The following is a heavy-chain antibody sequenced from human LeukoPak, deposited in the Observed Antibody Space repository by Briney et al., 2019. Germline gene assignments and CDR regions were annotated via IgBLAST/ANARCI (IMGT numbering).Heavy chain of an antibody. J-gene: IGHJ4*02. CDR3: ATSPMVRGVILFY. CDR2: IIPIFGTA. V-gene: IGHV1-69*13. CDR1: GGTFSSYA. D-gene: IGHD3-10*01. Sequence: GASVKVSCKASGGTFSSYAISWVRQAPGQGLEWMGGIIPIFGTANYAQKFQGRVTITADESTSTAYTELSSLRSEDTAVYYCATSPMVRGVILFYWGQGTLVTVSS.